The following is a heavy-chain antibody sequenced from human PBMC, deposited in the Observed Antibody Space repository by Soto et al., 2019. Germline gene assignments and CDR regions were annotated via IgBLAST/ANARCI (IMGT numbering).Heavy chain of an antibody. CDR2: IYYSGST. J-gene: IGHJ4*02. Sequence: QVQLQESGPGLVKPSQTLSLTCTVSGGSISSGGYYWSWIRQHPGKGLEWIGYIYYSGSTYYNPSLKSRVTISVDTSKNPFSLKLSAVTAADTAVYYCARYDFWSGYYMAYWGQGTLVTVSS. V-gene: IGHV4-31*03. D-gene: IGHD3-3*01. CDR1: GGSISSGGYY. CDR3: ARYDFWSGYYMAY.